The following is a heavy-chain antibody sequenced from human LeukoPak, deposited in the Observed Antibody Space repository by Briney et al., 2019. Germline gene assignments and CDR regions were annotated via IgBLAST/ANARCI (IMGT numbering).Heavy chain of an antibody. CDR1: GGSMCSPSYY. Sequence: SDTLSLPCTVSGGSMCSPSYYCGWVRQPPGEGVGWIVRISNSGITYYNPSLPSRVTISVDTSKSQFSLKMTSVTAADPAVYYCGRDRDCGWNDYWGPGTLVTVSS. D-gene: IGHD6-19*01. V-gene: IGHV4-39*01. J-gene: IGHJ4*02. CDR2: ISNSGIT. CDR3: GRDRDCGWNDY.